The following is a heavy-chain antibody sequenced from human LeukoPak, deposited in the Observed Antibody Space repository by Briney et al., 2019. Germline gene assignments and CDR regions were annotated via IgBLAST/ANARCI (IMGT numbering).Heavy chain of an antibody. V-gene: IGHV4-59*12. D-gene: IGHD3-10*01. J-gene: IGHJ5*02. CDR2: IYYSGST. CDR3: ARVRITMVRGVKFLFNWFDP. Sequence: SETLSLTCTVSGGSISSYYWSWIRQPPGKGLQWIGYIYYSGSTNYNPSLKSRVTISVDTSKNQFSLKLSSVTAADTAVYYGARVRITMVRGVKFLFNWFDPWGQGTLVTVSS. CDR1: GGSISSYY.